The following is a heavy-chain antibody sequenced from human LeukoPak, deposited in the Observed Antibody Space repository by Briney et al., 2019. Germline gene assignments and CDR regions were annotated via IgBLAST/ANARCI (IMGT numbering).Heavy chain of an antibody. CDR3: ARDHNPYGDAFDI. J-gene: IGHJ3*02. V-gene: IGHV4-31*03. CDR2: IYYSGST. Sequence: PSQTLSLTCTVSGGSISSGGYYWSWIRQHPGKGLEWIGYIYYSGSTYYNPSLKSRVTISVDTPKNQFSLKLSSVTAADTAVYYCARDHNPYGDAFDIWGQGTMVTVSS. D-gene: IGHD1-14*01. CDR1: GGSISSGGYY.